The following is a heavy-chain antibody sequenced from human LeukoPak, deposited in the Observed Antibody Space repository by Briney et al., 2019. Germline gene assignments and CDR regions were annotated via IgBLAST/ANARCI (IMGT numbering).Heavy chain of an antibody. J-gene: IGHJ4*02. CDR3: ARPLRSGRAYFDY. D-gene: IGHD6-19*01. V-gene: IGHV3-64*01. Sequence: PGGSLRLSCAASGFTFSSCAMHWVRQAPGKGLEYVSAISSSGGSTYYANSVKGRFTISRDNSKNTLYLQMGSLRAEDMAVYYCARPLRSGRAYFDYWGQGTLVTVSS. CDR2: ISSSGGST. CDR1: GFTFSSCA.